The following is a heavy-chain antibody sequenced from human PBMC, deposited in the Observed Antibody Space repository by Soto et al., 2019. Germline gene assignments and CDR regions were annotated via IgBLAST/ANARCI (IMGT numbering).Heavy chain of an antibody. CDR1: FSGYY. V-gene: IGHV1-46*03. CDR2: INPSGGST. CDR3: ARAEYTDGYYYYYMDV. J-gene: IGHJ6*03. D-gene: IGHD2-2*02. Sequence: FSGYYWSWIRQPPGKGLEWIGEINPSGGSTSYAQKFQGRVTMTRDASTSTVYMELSSLGSEDTAVYYCARAEYTDGYYYYYMDVWGKGTTVTVSS.